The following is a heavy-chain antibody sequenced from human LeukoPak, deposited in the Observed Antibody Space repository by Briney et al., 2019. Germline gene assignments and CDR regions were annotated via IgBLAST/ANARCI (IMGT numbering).Heavy chain of an antibody. J-gene: IGHJ4*02. V-gene: IGHV4-59*08. CDR2: IYYSGST. CDR1: GGSISSYY. Sequence: PSETLSLTCTVSGGSISSYYWNWIRQPPGKGFEWIGYIYYSGSTDYNPSLKSRVSMSVDTSKNQFSLKLSSVTATDTAVYYCARQRLLWFGESNSGFDYWGQGTLVTVSS. CDR3: ARQRLLWFGESNSGFDY. D-gene: IGHD3-10*01.